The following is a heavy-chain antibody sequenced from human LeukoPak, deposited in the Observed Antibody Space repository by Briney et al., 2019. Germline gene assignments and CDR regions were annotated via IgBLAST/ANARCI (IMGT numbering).Heavy chain of an antibody. CDR3: ARDMRDFWSGYYPYFDY. J-gene: IGHJ4*02. CDR1: GFTFSSYW. V-gene: IGHV3-7*01. Sequence: GGSLRLSCAASGFTFSSYWMSWVRQAPGKGLERVANIKQDGSEKYYVDSVKGRFTISRDNAKNSLYLQMNSLRAEDTAVYYCARDMRDFWSGYYPYFDYWGQGTLVTVSS. CDR2: IKQDGSEK. D-gene: IGHD3-3*01.